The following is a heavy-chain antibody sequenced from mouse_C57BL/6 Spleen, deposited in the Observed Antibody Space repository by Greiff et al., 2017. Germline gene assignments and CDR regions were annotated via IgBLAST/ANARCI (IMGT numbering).Heavy chain of an antibody. D-gene: IGHD1-1*01. Sequence: QVQLQQPGAELVKPGASVKMSCKASGYTFTSYWITWVKQRPGQGLEWIGDIYPGSGSTNYNEKFKSKATLTVDTSSSTAYMQLSSLTSEDSAGYYCASSIVATRYFDVWGTGTTVTVSS. CDR1: GYTFTSYW. J-gene: IGHJ1*03. V-gene: IGHV1-55*01. CDR3: ASSIVATRYFDV. CDR2: IYPGSGST.